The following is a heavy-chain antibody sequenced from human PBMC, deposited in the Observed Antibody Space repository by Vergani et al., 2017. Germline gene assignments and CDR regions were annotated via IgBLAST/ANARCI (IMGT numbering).Heavy chain of an antibody. Sequence: VQLQESGPGLVKPSQTLSLTCTVSGSSISSGVYYWSWVRQAPGKGLEWVSTLSASDRRTHYADSVKGRFTISRDISKNTLFLHMNSLRPEDTAVYYCAKVGRSEVAGTFGAFDIWGQGTMVTVSS. J-gene: IGHJ3*02. CDR3: AKVGRSEVAGTFGAFDI. CDR2: LSASDRRT. V-gene: IGHV3-23*01. CDR1: GSSISSGVYY. D-gene: IGHD6-19*01.